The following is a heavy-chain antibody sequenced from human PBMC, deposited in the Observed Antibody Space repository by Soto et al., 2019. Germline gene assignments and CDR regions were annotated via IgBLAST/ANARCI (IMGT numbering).Heavy chain of an antibody. D-gene: IGHD6-19*01. CDR3: ARGHSSGWTPVYYYYGMDV. J-gene: IGHJ6*02. CDR1: GGSFSGYY. CDR2: INHSGST. Sequence: QVQLQQWGAGLLKPSETLSLTCAVYGGSFSGYYWSWIRQPPGKGLEWIGQINHSGSTNYNPSLKSRVTISVATSKNQFSLKLSSVTAADTAVYYCARGHSSGWTPVYYYYGMDVWGQGTTVTVSS. V-gene: IGHV4-34*01.